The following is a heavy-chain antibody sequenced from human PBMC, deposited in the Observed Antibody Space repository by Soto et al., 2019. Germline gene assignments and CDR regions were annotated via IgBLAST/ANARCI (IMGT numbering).Heavy chain of an antibody. CDR2: IIPIFGTA. CDR3: ARDRYYDDSSGYSPNGY. J-gene: IGHJ4*02. V-gene: IGHV1-69*13. CDR1: GGTFSSYA. D-gene: IGHD3-22*01. Sequence: SVKVSCKASGGTFSSYAMRWVRQAPGQGLEWMGGIIPIFGTANYAQKFQGRVTITGDESTSTAYMELSSLRSEDTAVYYCARDRYYDDSSGYSPNGYWGQGTLVTVSS.